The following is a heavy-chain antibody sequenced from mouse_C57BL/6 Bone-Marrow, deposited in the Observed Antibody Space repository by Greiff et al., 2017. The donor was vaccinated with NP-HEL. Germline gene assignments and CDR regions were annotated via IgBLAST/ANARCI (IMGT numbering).Heavy chain of an antibody. V-gene: IGHV1-50*01. Sequence: VQLQQPGAELVKPGASVKLSCKASGYTFTSYWMQWVKQRPGQGLEWIGEIDPSDSYTNYNQKFKGKATLTVDTSSSTAYMQLSSLTSEDSAVYYCAFITTVVDHWYFDGWGTGTTVTVSS. CDR2: IDPSDSYT. CDR1: GYTFTSYW. D-gene: IGHD1-1*01. J-gene: IGHJ1*03. CDR3: AFITTVVDHWYFDG.